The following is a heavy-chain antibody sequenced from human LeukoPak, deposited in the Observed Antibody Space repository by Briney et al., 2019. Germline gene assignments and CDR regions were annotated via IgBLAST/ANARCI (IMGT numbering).Heavy chain of an antibody. CDR3: AKPLFDYDSSGYPRDY. Sequence: GGSLRLSCAASGFTFNSYGMSWARQAPGKGLEWVSAISGSGGTTYYADSVKGRFTISRDNSKNTLYLQMNSLRAEDTAVYYCAKPLFDYDSSGYPRDYWGQGTLVTVSS. J-gene: IGHJ4*02. D-gene: IGHD3-22*01. CDR2: ISGSGGTT. CDR1: GFTFNSYG. V-gene: IGHV3-23*01.